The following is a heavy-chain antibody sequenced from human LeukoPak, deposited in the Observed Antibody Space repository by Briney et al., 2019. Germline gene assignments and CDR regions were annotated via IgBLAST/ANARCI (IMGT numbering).Heavy chain of an antibody. D-gene: IGHD3-9*01. CDR1: GFTFRSFG. V-gene: IGHV3-30*18. J-gene: IGHJ4*02. CDR2: ISYDGSNK. Sequence: GRSLRLSCAASGFTFRSFGMHWVRQTPGKGLEWVAVISYDGSNKYYADSVKGRFTISRDNSKDTLYLQMHSLRSEDTAVYYCAKVKLTGLAKTFDYWGQGTLVTVSS. CDR3: AKVKLTGLAKTFDY.